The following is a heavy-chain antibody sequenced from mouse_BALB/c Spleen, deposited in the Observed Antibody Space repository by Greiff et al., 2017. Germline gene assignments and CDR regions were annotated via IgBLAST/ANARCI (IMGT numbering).Heavy chain of an antibody. CDR3: NARSTMIQYYYAMDY. V-gene: IGHV14-4*02. D-gene: IGHD2-4*01. Sequence: EVKLVESGAELVRSGASVKLSCTASGFNIKDYYMHWVKQRPEQGLEWIGWIDPENGDTEYAPKFQGKATMTADTSSNTAYLQLSSLTSEDTAVYYCNARSTMIQYYYAMDYWGQGTSVTVSS. CDR1: GFNIKDYY. CDR2: IDPENGDT. J-gene: IGHJ4*01.